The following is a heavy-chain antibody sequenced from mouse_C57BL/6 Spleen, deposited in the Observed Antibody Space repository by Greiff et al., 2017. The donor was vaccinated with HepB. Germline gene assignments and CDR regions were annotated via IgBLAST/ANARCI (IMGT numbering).Heavy chain of an antibody. CDR3: AREGNYYGRRYFDV. CDR1: GFTFSSYA. CDR2: ISDGGSYT. V-gene: IGHV5-4*01. J-gene: IGHJ1*03. D-gene: IGHD1-1*01. Sequence: EVHLVESGGGLVKPGGSLKLSCAASGFTFSSYAMSWVRQTPEKRLEWVATISDGGSYTYYPDNVKGRFTISRDNAKNNLYLQMSHLKSEDTAMYYCAREGNYYGRRYFDVWGTGTTVTVSS.